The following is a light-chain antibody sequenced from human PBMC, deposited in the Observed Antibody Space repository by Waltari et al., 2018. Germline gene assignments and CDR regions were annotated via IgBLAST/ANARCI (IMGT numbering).Light chain of an antibody. CDR2: AVS. V-gene: IGLV2-23*02. J-gene: IGLJ3*02. CDR3: CSYAGSTTRWV. CDR1: SSDVGSYTL. Sequence: QSALTQPASVSGSPGQSITISCTGTSSDVGSYTLVSWYQQHPGKAPNLIIYAVSKRPSWASARFSGAKSGNTASLTISGLQAEDEADYYCCSYAGSTTRWVFGGGTKLTVL.